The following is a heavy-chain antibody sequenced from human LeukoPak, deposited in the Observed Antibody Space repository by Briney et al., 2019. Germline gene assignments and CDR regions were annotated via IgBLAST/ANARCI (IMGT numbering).Heavy chain of an antibody. Sequence: PGGSLRLSCEFTFSDYAVSWVRQAPGTGLEWVSTISGRGDTTYYAGSVRGRFTVSRDNSKNTVFLQMNSLGADDTALYYCAKCLRAGHRPVYTYYYMDVWGKGTTVTVSS. CDR2: ISGRGDTT. CDR3: AKCLRAGHRPVYTYYYMDV. CDR1: TFSDYA. J-gene: IGHJ6*03. V-gene: IGHV3-23*01. D-gene: IGHD5/OR15-5a*01.